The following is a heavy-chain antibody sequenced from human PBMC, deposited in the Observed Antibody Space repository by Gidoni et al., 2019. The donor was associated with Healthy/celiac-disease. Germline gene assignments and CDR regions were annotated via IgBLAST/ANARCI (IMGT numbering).Heavy chain of an antibody. Sequence: QVQLQESGPGLVQPSETQSLTCPGSGRSISCYYWSWIRQPAGKGLEWIGRIYTSGSTNYNPYLKRRVTMSVDTSKNQFSLKLSSVTAADTAVYYCARCHDGYDAFDIWGQGTMVTVSS. D-gene: IGHD6-25*01. J-gene: IGHJ3*02. CDR3: ARCHDGYDAFDI. CDR2: IYTSGST. CDR1: GRSISCYY. V-gene: IGHV4-4*07.